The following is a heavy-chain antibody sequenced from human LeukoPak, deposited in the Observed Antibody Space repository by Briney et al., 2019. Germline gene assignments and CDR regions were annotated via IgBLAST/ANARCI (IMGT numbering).Heavy chain of an antibody. D-gene: IGHD2-15*01. V-gene: IGHV1-2*02. CDR3: AREYCSGGSCYPGGNWFDP. CDR2: INPNSGGT. Sequence: ASVKVSCKASGYTFTGYCMHWVRQAPGQGLEWMGWINPNSGGTNYAQKFQGRVTMTRDTSISTAYMELSRLRSDDTAVYYCAREYCSGGSCYPGGNWFDPWGQGTLVTVSS. CDR1: GYTFTGYC. J-gene: IGHJ5*02.